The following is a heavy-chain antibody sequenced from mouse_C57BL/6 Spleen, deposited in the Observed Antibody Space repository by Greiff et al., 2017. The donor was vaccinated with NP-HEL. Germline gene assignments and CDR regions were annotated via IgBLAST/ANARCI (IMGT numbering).Heavy chain of an antibody. CDR2: INYDGSST. D-gene: IGHD1-1*01. CDR3: ARYYYGSSYGFAD. J-gene: IGHJ3*01. CDR1: GFTFSDYY. V-gene: IGHV5-16*01. Sequence: EVQLMESEGGLVQPGSSMKLSCTASGFTFSDYYMAWVRQVPEKGLEWVANINYDGSSTYYLDSLKSRFIISRDNAKNILYLQMSSLKSEDTATYYCARYYYGSSYGFADWGQGTLVTVAA.